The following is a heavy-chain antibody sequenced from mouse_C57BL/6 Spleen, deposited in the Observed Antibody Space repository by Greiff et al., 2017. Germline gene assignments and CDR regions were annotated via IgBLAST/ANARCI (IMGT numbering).Heavy chain of an antibody. CDR1: GFTFSDYG. V-gene: IGHV5-17*01. CDR2: ISSGSSTI. CDR3: ARLPYGYEDYAMDD. J-gene: IGHJ4*01. Sequence: EVKLMESGGGLVKPGGSLKLSCAASGFTFSDYGMHWVRQAPEKGLEWVAYISSGSSTIYYADTVKGRFTISRDNAKNTLFLQMTSLRSEDTAMYYCARLPYGYEDYAMDDWGQGTSVTVSS. D-gene: IGHD2-2*01.